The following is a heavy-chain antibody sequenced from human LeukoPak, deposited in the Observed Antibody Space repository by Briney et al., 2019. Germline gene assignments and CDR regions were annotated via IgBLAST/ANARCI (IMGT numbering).Heavy chain of an antibody. J-gene: IGHJ5*02. Sequence: ASVKVSCKASGYTFTSYGISWVRQAPGQGLEWMGWISAYNGNTNYAQKLQGRVTMTTDTSTSTAYMELRSLRSDDTAVYYCARVPSYQLPRGPQYNWFDPWGQGTLFTVSS. CDR3: ARVPSYQLPRGPQYNWFDP. D-gene: IGHD2-2*01. V-gene: IGHV1-18*01. CDR1: GYTFTSYG. CDR2: ISAYNGNT.